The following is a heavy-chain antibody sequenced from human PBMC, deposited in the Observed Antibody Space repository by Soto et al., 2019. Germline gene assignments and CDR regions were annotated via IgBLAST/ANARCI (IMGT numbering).Heavy chain of an antibody. J-gene: IGHJ4*02. D-gene: IGHD3-16*02. CDR3: ARVSNYYDYVWGSYRYTFLFDY. V-gene: IGHV4-59*01. Sequence: PSETLSLTCTVSGGSISSYYWSWTRQPPGKGLEWIGYIYYSGSTNYNPSLKSRVTISVDTSKNQFSLKLSSVTAADTAVYYCARVSNYYDYVWGSYRYTFLFDYWGQGTLVTVSS. CDR1: GGSISSYY. CDR2: IYYSGST.